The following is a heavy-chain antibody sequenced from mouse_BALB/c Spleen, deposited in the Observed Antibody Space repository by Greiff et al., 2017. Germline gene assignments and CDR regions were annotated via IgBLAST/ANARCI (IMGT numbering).Heavy chain of an antibody. Sequence: EVKLVESGGGLVQPGGSRKLSCAASGFTFSSFGMHWVRQAPEKGLEWVAYISSGSSTIYYADTVKGRFTISRDNPKNTLFLQMTSLRSEDTAMYYCARSDPYAMDYWGQGTTLTVSS. J-gene: IGHJ4*01. CDR2: ISSGSSTI. CDR3: ARSDPYAMDY. V-gene: IGHV5-17*02. CDR1: GFTFSSFG.